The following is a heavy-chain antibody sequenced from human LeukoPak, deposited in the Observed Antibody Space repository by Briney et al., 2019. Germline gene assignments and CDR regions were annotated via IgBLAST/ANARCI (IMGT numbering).Heavy chain of an antibody. J-gene: IGHJ4*02. V-gene: IGHV4-31*03. CDR3: ARLGYDSSGYQNFDY. Sequence: SETLSLTCTVSGGSISSGGYSWSWIRQHPGKGLEWIGYIYYSGSTYYNPSLKSRVTISVDTSKNQFSLKLSSVTAADTAVYYCARLGYDSSGYQNFDYWGQGTLVTVSS. CDR2: IYYSGST. D-gene: IGHD3-22*01. CDR1: GGSISSGGYS.